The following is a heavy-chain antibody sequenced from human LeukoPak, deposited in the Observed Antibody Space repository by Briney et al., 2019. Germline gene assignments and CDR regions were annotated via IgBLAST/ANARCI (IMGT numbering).Heavy chain of an antibody. V-gene: IGHV3-30-3*01. CDR3: AREAPTGTVFDY. CDR2: ISYDGSNK. D-gene: IGHD1-1*01. Sequence: GGSLRLSCAASGFTFSSYAMHWVRQAPGKGLEWVAVISYDGSNKYYADSVKGRFTISRDNSKNTLYLQMNSLRAEDTAAYYCAREAPTGTVFDYWGQGTLVTVSS. CDR1: GFTFSSYA. J-gene: IGHJ4*02.